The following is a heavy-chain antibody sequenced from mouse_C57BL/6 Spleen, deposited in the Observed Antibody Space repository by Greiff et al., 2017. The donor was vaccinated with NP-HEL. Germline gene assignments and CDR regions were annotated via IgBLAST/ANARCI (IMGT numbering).Heavy chain of an antibody. CDR2: FDPSDSYT. Sequence: QVQLQQPGAELVKPGASVKLSCKASGYTFTSCWVRWVKRRPGQGLEWIGEFDPSDSYTNYNQKFKSKATLTLDTSSSTAYMQLSSLTSEDAAVYYCARDGIYGSSPYYAMDDWGQGTSVTVSS. CDR1: GYTFTSCW. D-gene: IGHD1-1*01. CDR3: ARDGIYGSSPYYAMDD. J-gene: IGHJ4*01. V-gene: IGHV1-50*01.